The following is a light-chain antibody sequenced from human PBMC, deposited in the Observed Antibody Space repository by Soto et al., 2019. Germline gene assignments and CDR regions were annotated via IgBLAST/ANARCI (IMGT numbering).Light chain of an antibody. V-gene: IGKV3-20*01. J-gene: IGKJ1*01. Sequence: EIVLTQSPGTLSLSPGERATLSCRASQSVSSSYLAWYQQKPGQAPRLLIYGASSRATGIPDRFSGSGYGPGYTLTISRLEPEDFAVYYCQQYGSSPPRTFGQGTKVEIK. CDR3: QQYGSSPPRT. CDR1: QSVSSSY. CDR2: GAS.